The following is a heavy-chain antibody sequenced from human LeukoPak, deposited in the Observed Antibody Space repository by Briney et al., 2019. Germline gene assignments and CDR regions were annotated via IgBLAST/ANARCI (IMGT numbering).Heavy chain of an antibody. CDR2: ISWNSGSI. J-gene: IGHJ4*02. Sequence: PGGSLRLSCAASGFTFDDYAMHWVRQAPGKGLEWVSGISWNSGSIGYADSVKGRFTISRDNAKNSLYLQMNSLRAEDMALYYCEKDINPYYYGSGRADYWGQGTLVAVSS. CDR1: GFTFDDYA. CDR3: EKDINPYYYGSGRADY. D-gene: IGHD3-10*01. V-gene: IGHV3-9*03.